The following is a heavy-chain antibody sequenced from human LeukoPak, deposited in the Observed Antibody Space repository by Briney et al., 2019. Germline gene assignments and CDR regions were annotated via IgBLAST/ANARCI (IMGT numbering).Heavy chain of an antibody. CDR3: ARDRLGMGY. CDR2: INHSGST. J-gene: IGHJ4*02. V-gene: IGHV4-34*01. D-gene: IGHD7-27*01. Sequence: SETLSLTCAVYGGSFSGYYWSWIRQPPGKGLEWIGEINHSGSTNYNPSLKSRVTISVDTSKNQFSLKLSSVTPEDTAVYYCARDRLGMGYWGQGTPVTVSS. CDR1: GGSFSGYY.